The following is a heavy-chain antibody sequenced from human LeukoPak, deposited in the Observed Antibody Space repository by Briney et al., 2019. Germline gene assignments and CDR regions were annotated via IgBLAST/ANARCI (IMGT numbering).Heavy chain of an antibody. J-gene: IGHJ5*02. CDR2: MNSNSGNT. CDR3: ARGHSPLRYFDWLSNHNWFDP. V-gene: IGHV1-8*01. Sequence: GASVKVSCKASGYTFTSYDINWVRQATGQGLEWMGWMNSNSGNTGYAQKFQGRVTMTRNTSISTAYMELSSLRSEDTAVYYCARGHSPLRYFDWLSNHNWFDPWGQGTLVTVSS. CDR1: GYTFTSYD. D-gene: IGHD3-9*01.